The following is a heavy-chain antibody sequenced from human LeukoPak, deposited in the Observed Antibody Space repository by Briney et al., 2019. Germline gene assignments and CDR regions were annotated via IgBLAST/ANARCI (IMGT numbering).Heavy chain of an antibody. CDR2: VHYSGST. CDR1: GGFISSYY. Sequence: SETLSLTCTVSGGFISSYYCSWIRQPPGKGLEWIGYVHYSGSTNYNPSLKSQCHISVDTSKNQFSLKLSSVTAADTAVYYCARGGYYDKEAFDIWGQGTMVTVSS. CDR3: ARGGYYDKEAFDI. D-gene: IGHD3-22*01. V-gene: IGHV4-59*01. J-gene: IGHJ3*02.